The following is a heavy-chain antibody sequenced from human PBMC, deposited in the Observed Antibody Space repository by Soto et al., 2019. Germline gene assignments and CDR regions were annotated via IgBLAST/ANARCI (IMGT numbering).Heavy chain of an antibody. J-gene: IGHJ4*02. D-gene: IGHD3-22*01. CDR1: GYTFSNYD. CDR2: VNPNNGDT. V-gene: IGHV1-8*01. Sequence: QVQLVQSGAELKKPGASVKVSCKASGYTFSNYDMNWVRQATGQGPEWIGWVNPNNGDTGYAQKFQGRVTLTTDISTTTAYMELTSLRSEDTAIYYCAKVSRKGSVIACDDWGQGTLITVSS. CDR3: AKVSRKGSVIACDD.